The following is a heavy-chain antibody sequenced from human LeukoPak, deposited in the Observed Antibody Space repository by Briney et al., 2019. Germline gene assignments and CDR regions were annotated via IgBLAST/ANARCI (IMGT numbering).Heavy chain of an antibody. CDR1: GFTFSSYA. CDR3: AHKRYFDY. V-gene: IGHV3-30*04. Sequence: GGSLRLSCAASGFTFSSYAMHWVRQAPGKGLEWVAVISYDGSNKYYADSVKGRFTISRDNSKNTLYLQMNSLRAEDTAVYYCAHKRYFDYWGQGTLVTVSS. CDR2: ISYDGSNK. J-gene: IGHJ4*02.